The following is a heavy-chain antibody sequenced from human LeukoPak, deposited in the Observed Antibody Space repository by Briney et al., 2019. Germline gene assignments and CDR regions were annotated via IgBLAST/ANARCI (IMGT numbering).Heavy chain of an antibody. V-gene: IGHV3-33*08. D-gene: IGHD3-10*01. CDR2: IWYDGSNK. CDR1: GFTFSSYA. Sequence: GGSLRLSCAASGFTFSSYAMHWVRQAPGKGLEWVAVIWYDGSNKYYADSVKGRFTISRDNSKNTLYLQMNSLRAEDTAVYYCARTTMVRGVIIELDYWGQGTLVTVSS. J-gene: IGHJ4*02. CDR3: ARTTMVRGVIIELDY.